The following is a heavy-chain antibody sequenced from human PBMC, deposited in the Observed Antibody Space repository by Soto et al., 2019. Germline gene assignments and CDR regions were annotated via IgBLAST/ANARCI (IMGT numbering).Heavy chain of an antibody. CDR3: AKAAIRQYYVDY. CDR2: VSPRGTNT. Sequence: EVQLLESGGGLVQPAGSLRLSCAASGFTLSDYAMSWVRQAPGKGLEWVAAVSPRGTNTYYADSVRGRFTISSDTSRSTLYLQMNSLRAEDTAVYYCAKAAIRQYYVDYWGQGTLVTVSS. J-gene: IGHJ4*02. V-gene: IGHV3-23*01. CDR1: GFTLSDYA.